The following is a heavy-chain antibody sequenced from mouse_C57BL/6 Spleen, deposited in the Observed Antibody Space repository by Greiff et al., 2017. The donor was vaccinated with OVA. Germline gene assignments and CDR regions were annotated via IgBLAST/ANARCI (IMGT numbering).Heavy chain of an antibody. D-gene: IGHD2-4*01. V-gene: IGHV1-7*01. CDR1: GYTFTSYW. Sequence: VQLVESGAELAKPGASVKLSCKASGYTFTSYWMHWVKQRPGQGLEWIGYINPSSGYTKYNQKFKDKATLTADKSSSTAYMQLSSLTYEDSAVYYCARFYYDYDDGVWFAYWGQGTLVTVSA. CDR3: ARFYYDYDDGVWFAY. J-gene: IGHJ3*01. CDR2: INPSSGYT.